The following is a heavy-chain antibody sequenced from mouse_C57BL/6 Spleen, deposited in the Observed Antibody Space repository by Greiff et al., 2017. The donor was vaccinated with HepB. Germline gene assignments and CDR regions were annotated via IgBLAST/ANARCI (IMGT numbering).Heavy chain of an antibody. V-gene: IGHV1-82*01. CDR1: GYAFSSSW. D-gene: IGHD1-1*01. CDR3: ATSTVVATPYAMDY. CDR2: IYPGDGDT. Sequence: VQLQQSGPELVKPGASVKISCKASGYAFSSSWMNWVKQRPGKGLEWIGRIYPGDGDTNYNGKFRGKATLTADKSSSTAYMQLSSLTSEDSAVYFCATSTVVATPYAMDYWGQGTSVTVSS. J-gene: IGHJ4*01.